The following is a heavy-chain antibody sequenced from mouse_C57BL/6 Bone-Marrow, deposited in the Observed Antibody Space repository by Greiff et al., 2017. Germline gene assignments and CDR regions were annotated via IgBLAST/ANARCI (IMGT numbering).Heavy chain of an antibody. CDR2: IYPRSGHT. CDR1: GYTFTSYG. J-gene: IGHJ2*01. Sequence: VQLQQSGAELARPGASVKLSCKASGYTFTSYGISWVKQRTGQGLEWIGEIYPRSGHTYYNEKFKGKATLTADKSSSTAYMWLRGLTSEGSTVYFCARLWVLATDDWGQGTTLTGSS. D-gene: IGHD1-1*01. CDR3: ARLWVLATDD. V-gene: IGHV1-81*01.